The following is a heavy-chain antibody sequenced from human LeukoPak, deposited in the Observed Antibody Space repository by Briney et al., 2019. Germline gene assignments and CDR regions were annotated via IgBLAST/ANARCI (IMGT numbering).Heavy chain of an antibody. J-gene: IGHJ1*01. CDR1: GGSISSYY. Sequence: PSETLSLTCTVSGGSISSYYWSWIRQPPGKGLEWIGYIYYSGSTNYNPSLKSRVTISVDTSKNQFSLKLSSVTAADTAVYYCAVGTYYYDSSGYSVQHWGQGTLVTVSS. CDR2: IYYSGST. CDR3: AVGTYYYDSSGYSVQH. D-gene: IGHD3-22*01. V-gene: IGHV4-59*01.